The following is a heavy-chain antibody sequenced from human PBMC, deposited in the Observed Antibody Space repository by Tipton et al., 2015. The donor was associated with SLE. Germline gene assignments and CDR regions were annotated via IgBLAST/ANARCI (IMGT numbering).Heavy chain of an antibody. CDR2: IYYSGST. CDR3: ARDPIVEGMDV. CDR1: GGSMRSYS. Sequence: TLSLTCTVSGGSMRSYSWSWIRQPPGKGLEWIGYIYYSGSTNYNPSLKSRVTMSVDTSKNQISLKLSSVTVADTAVYYCARDPIVEGMDVWGKGTTATVSS. D-gene: IGHD2-21*01. V-gene: IGHV4-59*01. J-gene: IGHJ6*04.